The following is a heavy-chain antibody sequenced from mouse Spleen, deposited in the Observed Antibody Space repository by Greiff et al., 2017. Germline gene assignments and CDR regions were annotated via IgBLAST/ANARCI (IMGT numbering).Heavy chain of an antibody. CDR3: ARQGGSYYFDY. CDR1: GFTFSDYY. CDR2: INYDGSST. J-gene: IGHJ2*01. Sequence: DVKLVESEGGLVQPGSSMKLSCTASGFTFSDYYMAWVRQVPEKGLEWVANINYDGSSTYYLDSLKSRFIISRDNAKNILYLQMSSLKSEDTATYYCARQGGSYYFDYWGQGTTLTVSS. V-gene: IGHV5-16*01. D-gene: IGHD3-3*01.